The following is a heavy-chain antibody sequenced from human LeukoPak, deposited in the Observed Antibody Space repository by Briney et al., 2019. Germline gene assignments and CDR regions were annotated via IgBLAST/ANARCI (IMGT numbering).Heavy chain of an antibody. V-gene: IGHV4-59*01. CDR1: GGSISSYY. D-gene: IGHD1-14*01. Sequence: PSETLSLTCTVSGGSISSYYWSWIRQPPGKGLEWIGYIYYSGSTNYNPSLKSRVTISVDTSKNQFSLKLSSVTAADTAVYYCARLHNGDWFDPWGQGTLVTVSS. J-gene: IGHJ5*02. CDR2: IYYSGST. CDR3: ARLHNGDWFDP.